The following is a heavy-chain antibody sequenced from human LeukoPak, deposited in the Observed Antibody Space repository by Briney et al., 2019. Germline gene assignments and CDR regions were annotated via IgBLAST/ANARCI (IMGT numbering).Heavy chain of an antibody. Sequence: SETLSLTCTVSGGSISSGDYYWSWIRQPPGKGLEWIGYIYYSGSTYYNPSLKSRFTISVDTSKNQFSLKLSSVTAADTAVYYCARVRVTISIDPWGQGTLVTVSS. D-gene: IGHD3-3*01. CDR1: GGSISSGDYY. V-gene: IGHV4-30-4*08. CDR3: ARVRVTISIDP. CDR2: IYYSGST. J-gene: IGHJ5*02.